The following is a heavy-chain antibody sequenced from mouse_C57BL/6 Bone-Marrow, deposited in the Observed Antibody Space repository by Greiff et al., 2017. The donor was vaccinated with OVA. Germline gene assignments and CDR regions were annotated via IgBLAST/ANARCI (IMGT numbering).Heavy chain of an antibody. V-gene: IGHV5-6*02. CDR2: ISSGGSYN. D-gene: IGHD1-1*01. Sequence: DVMLVESGGDLVKPGGSLKLSCAASGFTFSSYGMSWVRQTPDKRLEWVATISSGGSYNYYPDSVKGRFTISRDNAKITVYLQMSSLKSEDTAMYYCARHDYGIVYWYFDVWGTGTTVTVSS. CDR1: GFTFSSYG. J-gene: IGHJ1*03. CDR3: ARHDYGIVYWYFDV.